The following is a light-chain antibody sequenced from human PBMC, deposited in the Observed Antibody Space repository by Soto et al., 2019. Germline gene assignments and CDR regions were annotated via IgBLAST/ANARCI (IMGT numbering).Light chain of an antibody. CDR3: SSYTSSSTYV. CDR2: DVS. J-gene: IGLJ1*01. V-gene: IGLV2-14*01. CDR1: SSDVGGYNY. Sequence: QSALINPASVSGSPGQSITISCTGTSSDVGGYNYVSWYQQHPGKAPKLMIYDVSNRPSGVSIRFSGSKSGNTASLTISGLQAEDEADYYCSSYTSSSTYVFGTGTKLTVL.